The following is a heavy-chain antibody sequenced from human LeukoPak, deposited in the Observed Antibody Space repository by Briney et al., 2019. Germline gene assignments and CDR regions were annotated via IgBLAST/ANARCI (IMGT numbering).Heavy chain of an antibody. V-gene: IGHV4-59*01. D-gene: IGHD3-22*01. Sequence: SETLSLTCTVSGGSISSYYWSWLRQPPGKGLEYIGYTHYSGATNYNPSLKSRVTISLDTSGNQFSLKLSSVTAADTAVYYCARVPTYHYYDSSGYSRWFDPWGQGTLVTVSS. CDR1: GGSISSYY. CDR2: THYSGAT. J-gene: IGHJ5*02. CDR3: ARVPTYHYYDSSGYSRWFDP.